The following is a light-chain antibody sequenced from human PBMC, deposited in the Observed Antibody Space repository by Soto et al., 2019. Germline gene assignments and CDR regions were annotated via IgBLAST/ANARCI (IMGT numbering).Light chain of an antibody. CDR1: QGIGNA. Sequence: IQIAQSPSSLSASVGDRVTISCRASQGIGNALGWYQQKPGKPPKVLIYGASNLQSGVPSRFSGSGSGTEFTLTISSLQPDDFATYYCQQYNSYSPTFGQGTKVDIK. J-gene: IGKJ1*01. V-gene: IGKV1-17*01. CDR3: QQYNSYSPT. CDR2: GAS.